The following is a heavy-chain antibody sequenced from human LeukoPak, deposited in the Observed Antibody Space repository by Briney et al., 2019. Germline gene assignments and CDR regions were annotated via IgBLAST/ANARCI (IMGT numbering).Heavy chain of an antibody. CDR2: IYPGDSDT. V-gene: IGHV5-51*01. Sequence: GESLKISCKGSGYSFTSYWIGWVRQMPGKGLEWMGIIYPGDSDTRYSPSFQGQVTISADKSISTAYLQWSSLKASDTAMYYCARGRREGTTGTTPPYHYYYGMDVWGQGTTVTVSS. CDR1: GYSFTSYW. CDR3: ARGRREGTTGTTPPYHYYYGMDV. J-gene: IGHJ6*02. D-gene: IGHD1-1*01.